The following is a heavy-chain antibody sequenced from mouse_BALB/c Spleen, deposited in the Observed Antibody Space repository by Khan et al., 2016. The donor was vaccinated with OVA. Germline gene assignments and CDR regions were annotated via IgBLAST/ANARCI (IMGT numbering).Heavy chain of an antibody. CDR3: TRLAYYYDSEGFAY. V-gene: IGHV5-6*01. Sequence: VQLKESGGDLVKPGGSLKLSCAASGFTFSTYGMSWVRQTPDKRLEWVATVSTGGSYTYYPDSVTGRFTISRDNAKNTLYLQMSGLKSEDTTMLYCTRLAYYYDSEGFAYWGQGTLVTVSA. CDR1: GFTFSTYG. CDR2: VSTGGSYT. J-gene: IGHJ3*01. D-gene: IGHD1-1*01.